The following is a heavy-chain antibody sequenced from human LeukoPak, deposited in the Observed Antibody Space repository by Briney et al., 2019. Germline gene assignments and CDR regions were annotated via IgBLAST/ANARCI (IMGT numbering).Heavy chain of an antibody. CDR2: ISSSSSYI. V-gene: IGHV3-21*01. Sequence: PGGSLRLSCAASGFTFSSYSMNWARQAPGKGLEWVSSISSSSSYIYYADSVKGRFTISRDNAKNSLYLQMNSLRAEDTAVYYCASKVPSSGSYYFHYFDYWGQGTLVTVSS. CDR3: ASKVPSSGSYYFHYFDY. CDR1: GFTFSSYS. D-gene: IGHD1-26*01. J-gene: IGHJ4*02.